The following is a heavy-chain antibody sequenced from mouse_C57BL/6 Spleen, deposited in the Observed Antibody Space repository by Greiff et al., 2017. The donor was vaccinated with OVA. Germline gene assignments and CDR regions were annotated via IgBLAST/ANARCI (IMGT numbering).Heavy chain of an antibody. CDR3: ARSLLYSPFAY. Sequence: DVQLVESGGDLVKPGGSLKLSCAASGFTFSSYGMSWVRQTPDKRLEWVATISSGGSYTYYPDSVKGRFTISRDNAKNTLYLQMSSLKSEDTAMYYCARSLLYSPFAYWGQGTLVTVSA. CDR1: GFTFSSYG. J-gene: IGHJ3*01. V-gene: IGHV5-6*01. CDR2: ISSGGSYT. D-gene: IGHD2-12*01.